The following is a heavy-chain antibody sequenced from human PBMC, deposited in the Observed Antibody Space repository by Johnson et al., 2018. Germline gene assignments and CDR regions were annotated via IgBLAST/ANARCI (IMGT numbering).Heavy chain of an antibody. J-gene: IGHJ6*02. D-gene: IGHD6-13*01. V-gene: IGHV3-21*01. Sequence: VQLVESWGGLVKPGGSLRLSCAASGFTFSSYSMNWVRQAPGKGLEWVSSISSSSSYIYYADSGKGRFTISRDNAKNSLYLQMNSLRAEDTAVYYCATRAAAGTDYGMDVWGQGTTVTVSS. CDR1: GFTFSSYS. CDR2: ISSSSSYI. CDR3: ATRAAAGTDYGMDV.